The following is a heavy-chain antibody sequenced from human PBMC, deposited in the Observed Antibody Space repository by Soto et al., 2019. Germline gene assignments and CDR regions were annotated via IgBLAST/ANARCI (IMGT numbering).Heavy chain of an antibody. CDR1: GFFFGTYA. J-gene: IGHJ4*02. V-gene: IGHV3-23*01. D-gene: IGHD2-2*01. Sequence: EVQLLESGGNLVQPGGSLRLSCAASGFFFGTYAMSWVRQAPGKGLEWVSAISGSGNTKYYADSVKGRFTASRDNSKNTLYLQMSSLRVEDTALYYCTKGLDADNQGADYWGQGTLVTVSS. CDR3: TKGLDADNQGADY. CDR2: ISGSGNTK.